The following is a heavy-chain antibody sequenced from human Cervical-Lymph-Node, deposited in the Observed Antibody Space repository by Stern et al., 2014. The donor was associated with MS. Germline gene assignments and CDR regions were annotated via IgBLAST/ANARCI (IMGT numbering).Heavy chain of an antibody. CDR2: IIPSVGTA. V-gene: IGHV1-69*01. D-gene: IGHD2-8*02. Sequence: VQLVQSGAEVKKPGSSVKVSCTASGGTFSSYALNWVRQAPGQGPEWMGGIIPSVGTANYAQKFQGRVTITADSSTSTAYMELSSLRSDDTAVYYCARDRRHFDPTGGYYFDSWGQGTLVTVSS. CDR3: ARDRRHFDPTGGYYFDS. J-gene: IGHJ4*02. CDR1: GGTFSSYA.